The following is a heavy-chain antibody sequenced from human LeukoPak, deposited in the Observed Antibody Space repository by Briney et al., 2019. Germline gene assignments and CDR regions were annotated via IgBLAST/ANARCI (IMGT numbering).Heavy chain of an antibody. CDR1: GASITNYY. CDR2: VYNSGFT. D-gene: IGHD1-1*01. Sequence: SETLSLTCTVSGASITNYYWSWVRQPPGKGLEWIGYVYNSGFTNYNPSLKSRVTISEDASKNQLSLKLSSVTAADTAVHYCARWNGGFDYWGQGTLVTVSS. V-gene: IGHV4-59*08. CDR3: ARWNGGFDY. J-gene: IGHJ4*02.